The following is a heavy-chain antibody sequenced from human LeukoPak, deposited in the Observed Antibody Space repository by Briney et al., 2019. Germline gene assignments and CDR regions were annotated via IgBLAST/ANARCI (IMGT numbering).Heavy chain of an antibody. V-gene: IGHV3-53*01. CDR2: LYSGGST. Sequence: GGSLRLSCAASGFIVSSNYMTWVRQAPGKGLEWISVLYSGGSTNYADSVKGRFTISRDDSKNTLYLQMNSLRAEDTAVYFCAREISAYWGQGTLVTVSS. CDR1: GFIVSSNY. D-gene: IGHD3-3*01. CDR3: AREISAY. J-gene: IGHJ4*02.